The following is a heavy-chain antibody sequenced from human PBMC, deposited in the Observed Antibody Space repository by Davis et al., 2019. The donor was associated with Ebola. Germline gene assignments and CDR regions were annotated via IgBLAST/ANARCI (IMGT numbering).Heavy chain of an antibody. CDR3: TGTVTTIDY. V-gene: IGHV3-73*01. J-gene: IGHJ4*02. CDR2: IRSKANSYAT. D-gene: IGHD4-17*01. Sequence: GESLKISCAASGFTFSGSAMHWVRQASGKGLEWVGRIRSKANSYATAYAASVKGRFTISRDDSKNTVYLQMNSLKTEDTAVYYCTGTVTTIDYWGQGTLVTVSS. CDR1: GFTFSGSA.